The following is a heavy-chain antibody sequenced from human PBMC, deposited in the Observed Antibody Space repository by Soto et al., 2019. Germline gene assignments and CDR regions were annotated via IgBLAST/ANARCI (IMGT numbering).Heavy chain of an antibody. CDR1: CGSISDYY. J-gene: IGHJ4*02. CDR2: TYYGWNT. CDR3: ARDREYYDSSGLYFDY. V-gene: IGHV4-59*01. D-gene: IGHD3-22*01. Sequence: LSLTCSVSCGSISDYYWIWIRQPPVKGLEWIGYTYYGWNTNYNPSLKSRVTISVDTSKNQFSLKLISVTAADTAVYYCARDREYYDSSGLYFDYWGQGTLVTVSS.